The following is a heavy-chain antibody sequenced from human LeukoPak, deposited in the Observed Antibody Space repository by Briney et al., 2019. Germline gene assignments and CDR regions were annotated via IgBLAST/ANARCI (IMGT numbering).Heavy chain of an antibody. Sequence: GESLKISCKGSGYTFSSYWIGWVRQMPGKGLEWMGIIYPGDSDTRYSPSLQGQVTISVDTSIGAAYLQWSSLKASDTAIYYCARQNDFRLDYWGQGTLVTVSS. CDR2: IYPGDSDT. J-gene: IGHJ4*02. CDR1: GYTFSSYW. D-gene: IGHD3-3*01. V-gene: IGHV5-51*01. CDR3: ARQNDFRLDY.